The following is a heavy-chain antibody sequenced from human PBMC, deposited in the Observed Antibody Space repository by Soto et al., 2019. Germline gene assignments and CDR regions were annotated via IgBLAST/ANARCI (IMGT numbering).Heavy chain of an antibody. CDR2: ISWNSGSI. V-gene: IGHV3-9*01. CDR1: GFTFDDYS. Sequence: GGSLRLSCAASGFTFDDYSMHWVRQGPGKGLEWVSGISWNSGSIGYADSVKGRFTISRDNAKNSLYLQMNSLRAEDTALYYCAKTVLRFLEWPAYDAFDIWGQGTMVTVSS. J-gene: IGHJ3*02. CDR3: AKTVLRFLEWPAYDAFDI. D-gene: IGHD3-3*01.